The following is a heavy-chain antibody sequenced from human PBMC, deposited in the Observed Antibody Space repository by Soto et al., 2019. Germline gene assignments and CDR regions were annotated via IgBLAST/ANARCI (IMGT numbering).Heavy chain of an antibody. D-gene: IGHD6-19*01. CDR1: GYSFTSYW. CDR2: IYPGDSDT. Sequence: GESLKISCKGSGYSFTSYWIGWVRQMPGKGLEWMGIIYPGDSDTRYSPSFQGQVTISADKSISTAYLQWSSLKASDTAMYYCASPRGHSYSSGWYEGAFDTWGQGTMVTVSS. CDR3: ASPRGHSYSSGWYEGAFDT. V-gene: IGHV5-51*01. J-gene: IGHJ3*02.